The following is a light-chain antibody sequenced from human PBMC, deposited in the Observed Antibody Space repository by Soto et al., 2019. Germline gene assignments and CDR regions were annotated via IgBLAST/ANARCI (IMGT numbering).Light chain of an antibody. CDR2: DAS. V-gene: IGKV1-5*01. CDR1: QSISTW. CDR3: QQYYDCRT. Sequence: DIQMTQSPSTLSATVGDRVTITCRASQSISTWLAWYQQKPGKAPKLLIYDASSLEVGVPSRFSGSGSRTEFTLTISRLQPDDYGTYYCQQYYDCRTFGQGTK. J-gene: IGKJ1*01.